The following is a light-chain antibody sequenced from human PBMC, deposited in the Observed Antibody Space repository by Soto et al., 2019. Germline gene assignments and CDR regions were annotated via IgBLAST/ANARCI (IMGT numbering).Light chain of an antibody. CDR3: QQSYSTPPT. V-gene: IGKV1-39*01. J-gene: IGKJ2*01. CDR2: AAS. Sequence: DIQMTQSPSSLSASVGDRVTITCRAIQSIINYLNWYQQKPGKAPKLLIYAASSLQSGVPSRFSGRGSGTAFIFIISRLPPEDFATYYCQQSYSTPPTFGQGTKLEIK. CDR1: QSIINY.